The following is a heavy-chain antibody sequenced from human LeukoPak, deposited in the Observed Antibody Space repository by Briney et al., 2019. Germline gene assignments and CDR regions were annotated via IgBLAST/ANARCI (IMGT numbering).Heavy chain of an antibody. J-gene: IGHJ4*02. CDR1: GDSISGYY. CDR2: IYYSGGS. V-gene: IGHV4-59*08. Sequence: SETLSLTCTVSGDSISGYYWGWIRQPPGKGLEWIGYIYYSGGSNYNPSLKSRVTISVDTSKNQFSLKLSSVTAADTALYYCARLRNRYDTSGYYPFDYWGQGTLVTVSS. CDR3: ARLRNRYDTSGYYPFDY. D-gene: IGHD3-22*01.